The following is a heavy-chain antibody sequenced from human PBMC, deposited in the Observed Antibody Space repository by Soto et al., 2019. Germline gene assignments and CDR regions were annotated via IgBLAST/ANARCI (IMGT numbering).Heavy chain of an antibody. J-gene: IGHJ4*02. Sequence: QVQLQESGPGLVKPSQTLSLTCTVSGGSISSGGYYWSWIRQHPGKGLEWIGYIYYSGSTYYTPSLKSRVTISVDTSKKQCSLKLSSVTAADTAVYYCARGWGPEGFAYWGQGTLVTVSS. CDR1: GGSISSGGYY. CDR3: ARGWGPEGFAY. CDR2: IYYSGST. D-gene: IGHD3-16*01. V-gene: IGHV4-31*03.